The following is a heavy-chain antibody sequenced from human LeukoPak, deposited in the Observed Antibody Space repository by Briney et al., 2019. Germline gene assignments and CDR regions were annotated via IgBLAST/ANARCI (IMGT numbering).Heavy chain of an antibody. D-gene: IGHD5-12*01. J-gene: IGHJ5*02. CDR3: ARVELIVALPTSFDP. CDR1: GASMRNFY. V-gene: IGHV4-59*12. CDR2: IDYTGST. Sequence: SETLSLTCSVSGASMRNFYWSWIRQPPGEGLEWIGYIDYTGSTSYNPSLKSRVTISVDTSKNQFSLRLNSVTSADTAMYYCARVELIVALPTSFDPWGQGTLVTVSS.